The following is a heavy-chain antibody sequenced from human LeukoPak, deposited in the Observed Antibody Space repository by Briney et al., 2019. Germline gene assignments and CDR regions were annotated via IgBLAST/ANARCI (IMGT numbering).Heavy chain of an antibody. J-gene: IGHJ6*02. Sequence: SETLSLTCAVYGGSFSGYYWSWIRQPPGKGLEWIGEINHSGSTNCNPSLKSRVTISVDTSKNQFSLKLSSVTAADTAVYYCARNKGYYYYYGMDVWGQGTTVTVSS. CDR1: GGSFSGYY. CDR2: INHSGST. CDR3: ARNKGYYYYYGMDV. V-gene: IGHV4-34*01.